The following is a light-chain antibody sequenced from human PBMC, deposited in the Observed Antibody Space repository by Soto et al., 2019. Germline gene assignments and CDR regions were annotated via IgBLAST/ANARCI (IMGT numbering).Light chain of an antibody. CDR1: QSVSGSY. V-gene: IGKV3-20*01. CDR3: QQYGSSSLT. CDR2: GAS. Sequence: EIVLTQSPGGVSLPPGERATLSCRASQSVSGSYLAWYQQKPGQAPRLLIYGASTRATGIPDRFSGSGSGTDFTLTISRLEPEDVAVYYCQQYGSSSLTFGGGTKVEI. J-gene: IGKJ4*01.